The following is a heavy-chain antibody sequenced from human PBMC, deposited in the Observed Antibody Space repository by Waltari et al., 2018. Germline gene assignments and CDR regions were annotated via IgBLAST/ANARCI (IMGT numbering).Heavy chain of an antibody. V-gene: IGHV4-34*02. CDR1: GGSFSGYY. CDR2: INHNGNR. CDR3: VRLEDCSGPGGNCYSGDSFALDV. D-gene: IGHD2-15*01. J-gene: IGHJ6*02. Sequence: QVQLQQWGAGQLPPSETLSLTCGVSGGSFSGYYWGWIRWPPGKGLEWIGEINHNGNRNYNPSLRSRVTMLIDTSRSQFSLKVNSVTAADTAVYYCVRLEDCSGPGGNCYSGDSFALDVRGQGTTVTVSS.